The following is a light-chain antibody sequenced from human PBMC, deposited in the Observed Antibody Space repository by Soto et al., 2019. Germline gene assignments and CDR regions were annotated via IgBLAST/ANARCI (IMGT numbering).Light chain of an antibody. J-gene: IGLJ3*02. V-gene: IGLV2-11*01. CDR1: SSDVGGYNY. Sequence: QSALTQPRSVSGSPGQSVTISCTGTSSDVGGYNYVSWYQQHPGKAPKRIIYDVSLRPSGVPDRFSDSKSGNTASLTISGLQAEDEADYYCCSYAGSPWVFGGGTKVTVL. CDR2: DVS. CDR3: CSYAGSPWV.